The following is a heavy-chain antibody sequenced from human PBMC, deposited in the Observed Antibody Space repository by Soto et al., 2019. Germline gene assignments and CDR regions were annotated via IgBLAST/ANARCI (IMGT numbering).Heavy chain of an antibody. D-gene: IGHD5-12*01. CDR2: ISYSGST. CDR3: ASVNKGGGYSGYDYAWGWLPEECY. CDR1: GGSISSGDYY. V-gene: IGHV4-30-4*01. J-gene: IGHJ4*02. Sequence: QVQLQESGPGLVKPSQTLSLTCTVSGGSISSGDYYWSWIRQPPGKGLEWIGYISYSGSTCYNPSLKSRVTISVDTSKNQFDLKLSSVSAADTAVYYCASVNKGGGYSGYDYAWGWLPEECYWGQGTLVTVAS.